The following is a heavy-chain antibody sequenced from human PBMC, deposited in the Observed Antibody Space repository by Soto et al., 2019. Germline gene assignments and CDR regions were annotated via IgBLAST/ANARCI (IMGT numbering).Heavy chain of an antibody. Sequence: EVQLVESGGGLVQPGGSLRLSCAASGFTFSSYEMNWVRQAPGKGLEWVSYISSSGSTIYYADSVKGRFTISRDNAKNSLYLQMNSLRAEDTAVYYCARVGGGIAAAGGLLLDYGMDVWGQGTTVTVSS. CDR2: ISSSGSTI. D-gene: IGHD6-13*01. CDR1: GFTFSSYE. V-gene: IGHV3-48*03. J-gene: IGHJ6*02. CDR3: ARVGGGIAAAGGLLLDYGMDV.